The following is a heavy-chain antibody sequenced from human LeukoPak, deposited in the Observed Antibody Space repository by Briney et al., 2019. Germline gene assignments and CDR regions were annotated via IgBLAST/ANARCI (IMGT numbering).Heavy chain of an antibody. CDR1: GGTFSSYA. Sequence: GSSVKVSCKASGGTFSSYAINWVRQAPGQGLEWMGGIIPVFGTANYAQKFQGRVTITPDESTSTAYMELSSLRSEDTAVYYCARSTRPLGVTWSAPWGKGTLVTAS. D-gene: IGHD2-2*01. CDR3: ARSTRPLGVTWSAP. V-gene: IGHV1-69*01. CDR2: IIPVFGTA. J-gene: IGHJ5*02.